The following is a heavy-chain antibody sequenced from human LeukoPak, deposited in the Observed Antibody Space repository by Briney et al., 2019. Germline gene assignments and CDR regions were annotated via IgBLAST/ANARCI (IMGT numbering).Heavy chain of an antibody. CDR1: GFTFSSYS. Sequence: GGSLRLSCAASGFTFSSYSMNWVRQAPGKGLEWVSSISSSSSYIYYADSVKGRFTISRDNAKNSLYLQMNGLRAEDTAVYYCARDHALYYYYGMDVWGQGTTVTVSS. CDR2: ISSSSSYI. V-gene: IGHV3-21*01. J-gene: IGHJ6*02. CDR3: ARDHALYYYYGMDV. D-gene: IGHD2-8*01.